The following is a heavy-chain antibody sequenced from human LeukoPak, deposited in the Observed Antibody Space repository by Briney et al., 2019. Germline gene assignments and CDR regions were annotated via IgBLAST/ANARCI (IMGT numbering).Heavy chain of an antibody. J-gene: IGHJ3*02. CDR3: ATDTEGGAFDI. V-gene: IGHV4-39*01. CDR1: GGSINSGSFY. CDR2: IYYTGST. Sequence: TPSETLSLTCTVSGGSINSGSFYWGWIHQTPGKGLQWIGTIYYTGSTFYSPSLKNRLTIFVDPSKTQFSLKLASVTAADTAIYYCATDTEGGAFDIWGQGTMVTVSS.